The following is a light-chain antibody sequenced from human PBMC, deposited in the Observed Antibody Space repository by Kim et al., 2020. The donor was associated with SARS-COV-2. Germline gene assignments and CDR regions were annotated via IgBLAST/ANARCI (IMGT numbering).Light chain of an antibody. Sequence: EIVLTQSPNFQSVSPGEKVTITCRASESMGSSLHWYQLKPDQSPKLVIKYTSQSISGVSSRFSGSGSGTDFTLTINRLEAEDAAAYFCHQSHSLPYTFGQGTKLEI. CDR2: YTS. J-gene: IGKJ2*01. CDR3: HQSHSLPYT. CDR1: ESMGSS. V-gene: IGKV6D-21*02.